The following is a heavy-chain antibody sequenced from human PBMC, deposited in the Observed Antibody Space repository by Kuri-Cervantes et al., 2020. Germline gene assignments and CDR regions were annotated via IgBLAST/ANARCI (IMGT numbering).Heavy chain of an antibody. V-gene: IGHV3-30*03. CDR3: IVVVPAVNYMDV. J-gene: IGHJ6*03. Sequence: GESLKISCAASGFTLSNFGIHWVRQAPGKGLEWVAGISFDGNYKSYADSLRGRFTISRDNSKNTLYLHMNSLRPEDTAVYWDIVVVPAVNYMDVWGKGTTVTVSS. D-gene: IGHD2-2*01. CDR1: GFTLSNFG. CDR2: ISFDGNYK.